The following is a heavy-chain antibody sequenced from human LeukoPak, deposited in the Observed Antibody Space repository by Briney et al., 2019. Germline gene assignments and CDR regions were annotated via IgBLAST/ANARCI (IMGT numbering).Heavy chain of an antibody. CDR2: MNPNSGNT. J-gene: IGHJ5*02. CDR1: GYTFTSDE. CDR3: ARRLLWFGELNWFDP. V-gene: IGHV1-8*02. D-gene: IGHD3-10*01. Sequence: ASVKVSCKASGYTFTSDEINWVRQAPGQGLEWMGWMNPNSGNTGYAQKFQGRVTMTRNTSISTAYMELSSLRSEDTAVYYCARRLLWFGELNWFDPWGQGTLVTVSS.